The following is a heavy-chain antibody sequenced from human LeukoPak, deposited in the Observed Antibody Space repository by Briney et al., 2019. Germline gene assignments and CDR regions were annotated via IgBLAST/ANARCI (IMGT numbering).Heavy chain of an antibody. CDR2: VYWNDDN. V-gene: IGHV2-5*01. CDR1: GFSLSDTAVG. D-gene: IGHD6-19*01. Sequence: SGPTLVNPTQALTLTCTFSGFSLSDTAVGVHWIRRRPGKALEWLALVYWNDDNKYSPSLRSRLTVTKDSSKNQVVLTMTNMDPVDTATYYCTHSSGWTTDFWGQGILVTVSS. J-gene: IGHJ4*02. CDR3: THSSGWTTDF.